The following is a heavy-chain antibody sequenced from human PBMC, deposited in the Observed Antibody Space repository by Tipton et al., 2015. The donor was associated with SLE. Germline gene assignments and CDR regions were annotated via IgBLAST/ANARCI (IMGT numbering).Heavy chain of an antibody. J-gene: IGHJ3*02. D-gene: IGHD3-22*01. V-gene: IGHV4-34*01. CDR2: IYYSGST. CDR1: GGSFSGYY. CDR3: ARVEYYEHAFDI. Sequence: TLSLTCAVYGGSFSGYYWSWIRQPPGKGLEWIGSIYYSGSTYYNPSLKSRVTISVDTSKNQFSLKLSSVTAADTAVYYCARVEYYEHAFDIWGQGTMVTVSS.